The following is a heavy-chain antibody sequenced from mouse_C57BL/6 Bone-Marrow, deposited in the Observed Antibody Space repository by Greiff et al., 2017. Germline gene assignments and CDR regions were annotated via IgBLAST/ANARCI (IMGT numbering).Heavy chain of an antibody. Sequence: DVQLVESGGGLVKPGGSLKLSCAASGFTFSSYAMSWVRQTPEKRLEWVATISDGGSYTYYPDNVKGRFTISRDNAKNNLYLQMSHLKSEDTAMYYCARLSTVVATDYWGQGTTRTVSS. CDR1: GFTFSSYA. D-gene: IGHD1-1*01. J-gene: IGHJ2*01. V-gene: IGHV5-4*01. CDR3: ARLSTVVATDY. CDR2: ISDGGSYT.